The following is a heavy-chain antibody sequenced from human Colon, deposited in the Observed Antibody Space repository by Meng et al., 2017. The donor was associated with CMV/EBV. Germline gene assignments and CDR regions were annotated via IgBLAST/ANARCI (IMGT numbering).Heavy chain of an antibody. CDR3: TKGAWVDY. J-gene: IGHJ4*02. D-gene: IGHD1-26*01. V-gene: IGHV3-23*01. CDR1: GFPFNTFD. Sequence: LRLSCAASGFPFNTFDMSWVRQAPGKGLEWVSVIYGRDGSTFYADSVRGRFTISKENSDNRLHLQTNSLRVEDTALYYCTKGAWVDYLGQGTLVTVSS. CDR2: IYGRDGST.